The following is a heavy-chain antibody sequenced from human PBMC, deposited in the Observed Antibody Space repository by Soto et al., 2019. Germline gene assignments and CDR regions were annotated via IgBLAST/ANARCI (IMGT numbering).Heavy chain of an antibody. J-gene: IGHJ5*02. Sequence: SETLSLTCTVSGGSISSSSYYWGWIRQPPGKGLEWIGSIYYSGSTYYNPSLKSRVTISVDTSKNQFSLKLSSVTAADTAVYYCARCRYVVPAPLQFDPWGQGTLVTVSS. D-gene: IGHD2-2*01. V-gene: IGHV4-39*01. CDR3: ARCRYVVPAPLQFDP. CDR1: GGSISSSSYY. CDR2: IYYSGST.